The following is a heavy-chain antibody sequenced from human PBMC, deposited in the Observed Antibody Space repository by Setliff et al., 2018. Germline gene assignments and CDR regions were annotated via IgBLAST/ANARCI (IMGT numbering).Heavy chain of an antibody. D-gene: IGHD6-19*01. Sequence: SETLSLTCTVSGGSISSSSYYWGWIRQPPGKGLEWIGSIYYSGSTYYNPSLKSRVTISVDTSKNQFSLKLSSVTAADTAIYYCARYDSSGWYSGAFDIWGQGTMVTVSS. CDR3: ARYDSSGWYSGAFDI. V-gene: IGHV4-39*07. CDR1: GGSISSSSYY. CDR2: IYYSGST. J-gene: IGHJ3*02.